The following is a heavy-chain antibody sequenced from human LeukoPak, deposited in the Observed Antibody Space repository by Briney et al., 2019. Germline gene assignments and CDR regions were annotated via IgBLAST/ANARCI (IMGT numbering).Heavy chain of an antibody. V-gene: IGHV3-48*04. CDR2: IGHTGSIT. D-gene: IGHD3-10*01. Sequence: GGSLRLSCAGSGFTFGSYSMNWVRHAPGKGLEWVSYIGHTGSITDYADSVKGRFTISRDNAKNSLYLQMNTLRAEDTAVYYCVRDGAVVTSGNYPWRYFQYWGQGTLVTVSS. J-gene: IGHJ1*01. CDR3: VRDGAVVTSGNYPWRYFQY. CDR1: GFTFGSYS.